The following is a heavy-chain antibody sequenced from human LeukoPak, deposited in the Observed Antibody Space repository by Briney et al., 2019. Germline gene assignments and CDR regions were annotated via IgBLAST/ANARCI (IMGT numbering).Heavy chain of an antibody. D-gene: IGHD3-9*01. CDR1: GFTVSSNY. V-gene: IGHV3-53*01. J-gene: IGHJ4*02. CDR3: ASESLTGYYTPY. Sequence: GGSLRLSCAASGFTVSSNYMSWVRQAPGKGLEWVSILYSGGSTYYADSVKGRFTISRDNSKNTLYLQMNNLRAEDTAVYYCASESLTGYYTPYWGQGTLVTVSS. CDR2: LYSGGST.